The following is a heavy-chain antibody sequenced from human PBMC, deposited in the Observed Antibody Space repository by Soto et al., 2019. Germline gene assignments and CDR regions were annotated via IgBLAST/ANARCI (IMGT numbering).Heavy chain of an antibody. J-gene: IGHJ4*02. CDR1: GFTFSSYA. D-gene: IGHD1-26*01. Sequence: EVQLVESGGGLVQPGGSLRLSFAASGFTFSSYAMHWVRQAPGKGLEYVSALSPDGGSTYYANSVKGRFTISRDNSKSTLYLQMGSLRGEDLAVYYCARGQTWAHFDYWGQGTLVTVSS. CDR3: ARGQTWAHFDY. CDR2: LSPDGGST. V-gene: IGHV3-64*01.